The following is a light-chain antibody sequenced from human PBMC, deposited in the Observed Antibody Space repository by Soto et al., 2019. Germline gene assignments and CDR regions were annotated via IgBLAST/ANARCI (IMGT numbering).Light chain of an antibody. CDR1: SSDLGSYNL. V-gene: IGLV2-23*01. CDR2: EGT. J-gene: IGLJ3*02. CDR3: CSYAGSTTWV. Sequence: QSVLTQPASVSGSPGQSITISCTGTSSDLGSYNLVSWYQHHPGKAPKLMIFEGTKRPSGVSNRFSGSRSGHTASLTISGLQAEDEADYYCCSYAGSTTWVFGEGTKVTVL.